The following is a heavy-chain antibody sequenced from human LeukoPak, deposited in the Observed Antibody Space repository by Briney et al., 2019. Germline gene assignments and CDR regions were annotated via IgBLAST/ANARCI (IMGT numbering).Heavy chain of an antibody. J-gene: IGHJ5*02. D-gene: IGHD6-13*01. V-gene: IGHV1-2*02. Sequence: ASVKVSCKASGYTFTGYYMHWVRQAPGQGLEWMGWINPNSGGTNYAQKFRGRVTMTRDTSISTAYMELSRLRSDDTAVYYCARERVAAAGWFDPWGQGTLVTVSS. CDR2: INPNSGGT. CDR1: GYTFTGYY. CDR3: ARERVAAAGWFDP.